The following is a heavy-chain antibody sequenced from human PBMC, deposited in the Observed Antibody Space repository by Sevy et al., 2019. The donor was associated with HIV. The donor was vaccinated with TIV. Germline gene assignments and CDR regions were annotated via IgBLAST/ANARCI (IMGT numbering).Heavy chain of an antibody. CDR3: AGDLVIPATTDYFYYGMDV. V-gene: IGHV3-21*01. CDR1: GFTIRTYN. J-gene: IGHJ6*02. Sequence: GGSLRLSCAASGFTIRTYNMNWVRQAPGKGLEWVSSISSSSTYLYYADSVKGRFTNSSDNARNSLYLQMRSLRAEDTAVYYCAGDLVIPATTDYFYYGMDVWGQGTTVTVSS. D-gene: IGHD2-15*01. CDR2: ISSSSTYL.